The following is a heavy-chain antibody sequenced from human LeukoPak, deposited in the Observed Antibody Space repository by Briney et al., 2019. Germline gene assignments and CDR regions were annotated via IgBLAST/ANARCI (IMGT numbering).Heavy chain of an antibody. J-gene: IGHJ5*02. CDR1: GYTFTGYY. V-gene: IGHV1-2*02. CDR3: ARGGPNWGYFPLDQ. CDR2: INPNSGGT. D-gene: IGHD7-27*01. Sequence: ASVKVSCKASGYTFTGYYMHWVRQAPGQGLEWMGWINPNSGGTNYAQKFQGRVTMTRDTSISTAHLDLTSLTSDDTAVYYCARGGPNWGYFPLDQWSQGTLVTVSS.